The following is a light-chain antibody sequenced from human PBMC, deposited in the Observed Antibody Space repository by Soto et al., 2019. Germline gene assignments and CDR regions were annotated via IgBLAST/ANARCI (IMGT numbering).Light chain of an antibody. Sequence: EIVLTQSPATLSLSPGERATLSCRASQSVSSFLAWYQQKPGQAPRLLIYDASNRATGIPTRFSGSGSGTDFTLTISSLEPEDFAVYYCQQRTNWPPPFTFGQGKRLEI. CDR3: QQRTNWPPPFT. J-gene: IGKJ5*01. CDR1: QSVSSF. CDR2: DAS. V-gene: IGKV3-11*01.